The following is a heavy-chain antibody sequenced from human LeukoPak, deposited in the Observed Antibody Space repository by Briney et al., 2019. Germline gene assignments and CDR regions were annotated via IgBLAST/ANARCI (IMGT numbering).Heavy chain of an antibody. CDR1: GFIFSDYY. J-gene: IGHJ4*02. D-gene: IGHD6-19*01. Sequence: GGSLRLSCAASGFIFSDYYTSWIRQAPGKGLEWISYISSSSSYTLYADSVKGRFTISRDNAKNSLYLQMNSLRAEDTAVYYCTRVVSVASYYFDYWGQGTLVTVSS. V-gene: IGHV3-11*06. CDR3: TRVVSVASYYFDY. CDR2: ISSSSSYT.